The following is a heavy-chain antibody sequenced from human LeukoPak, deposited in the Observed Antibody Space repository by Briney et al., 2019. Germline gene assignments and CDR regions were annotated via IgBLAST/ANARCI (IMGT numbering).Heavy chain of an antibody. D-gene: IGHD2-21*02. CDR1: GFTFSSYA. CDR3: AKVTAIPPYYYYGMDV. CDR2: ISGSGGST. J-gene: IGHJ6*02. V-gene: IGHV3-23*01. Sequence: GGSLRLSCAASGFTFSSYAMNWVRQAPGKGLEWVSAISGSGGSTYYADSVKGRFTISRDNSKNTLYLQMNSLRAEDTAVYYCAKVTAIPPYYYYGMDVWGQGATVTVSS.